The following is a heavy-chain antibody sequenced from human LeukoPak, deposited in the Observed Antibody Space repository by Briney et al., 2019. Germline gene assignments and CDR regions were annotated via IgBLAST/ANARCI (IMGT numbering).Heavy chain of an antibody. D-gene: IGHD6-19*01. CDR1: GFTFTSSA. J-gene: IGHJ6*02. V-gene: IGHV1-58*02. CDR3: AAESLAVASDYYYYGMDV. Sequence: SVKVSCKASGFTFTSSAMQWVRRARGQRLEWIGWIVVGSGNTNYAQKFQERVTITRDMSTSTAYMELSSLRSEDTAVYYCAAESLAVASDYYYYGMDVWGQGTTVTVSS. CDR2: IVVGSGNT.